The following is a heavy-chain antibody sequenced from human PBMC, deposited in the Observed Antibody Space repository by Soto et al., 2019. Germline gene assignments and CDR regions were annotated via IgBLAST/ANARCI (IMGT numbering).Heavy chain of an antibody. CDR3: AKDLGSSPPGDY. Sequence: TGGSLRLSCAASGFTFSSYAMSWVRQAPGKGLEWVSAITGSGDSTYHADSVKGRFTISRDNSKNTLYLQMNSLRAEDTAVYYCAKDLGSSPPGDYWGQGTLVTVSS. CDR2: ITGSGDST. V-gene: IGHV3-23*01. D-gene: IGHD6-13*01. J-gene: IGHJ4*02. CDR1: GFTFSSYA.